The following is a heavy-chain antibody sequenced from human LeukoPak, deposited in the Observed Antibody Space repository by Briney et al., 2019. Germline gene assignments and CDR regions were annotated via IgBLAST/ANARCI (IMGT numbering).Heavy chain of an antibody. CDR2: IKQDGSEK. D-gene: IGHD6-19*01. CDR3: ARGKAVATTRLDY. CDR1: GFTFSSYW. J-gene: IGHJ4*02. Sequence: GGSLRLSCAASGFTFSSYWMSWVRQAPGKGLEWVANIKQDGSEKYYVDSVKGRFTISRDNAKNSLYLQMNSLRAEDTAVYYCARGKAVATTRLDYWGQGTLVTVSS. V-gene: IGHV3-7*04.